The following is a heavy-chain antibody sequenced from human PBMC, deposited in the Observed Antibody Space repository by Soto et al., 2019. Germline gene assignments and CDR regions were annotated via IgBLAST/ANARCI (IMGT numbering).Heavy chain of an antibody. CDR3: VVVNSRGQYTHY. D-gene: IGHD2-15*01. Sequence: GGSLRLSCAASGFTFSAYYMAWLRQAPGKGLEWVGRSRNKANRYTTEYAASVIGRFTISRDDSGNSLYLQMSSLKTDDTAVYYCVVVNSRGQYTHYWGQGTLVTVSS. J-gene: IGHJ4*02. CDR1: GFTFSAYY. CDR2: SRNKANRYTT. V-gene: IGHV3-72*01.